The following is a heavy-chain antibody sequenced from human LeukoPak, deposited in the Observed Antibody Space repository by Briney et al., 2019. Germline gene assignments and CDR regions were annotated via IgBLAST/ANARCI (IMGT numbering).Heavy chain of an antibody. Sequence: SQTLSLTCTVSGGSISSGDYYWSWIRQPPGTGLEWIGYIYYSGSTYYNPSLKSRVTISVDTSKNQFSLKLSSVTAADTAVYYCARTIFGVVNSVAFDIWGQGTMVTVSS. CDR1: GGSISSGDYY. D-gene: IGHD3-3*01. CDR2: IYYSGST. V-gene: IGHV4-30-4*08. CDR3: ARTIFGVVNSVAFDI. J-gene: IGHJ3*02.